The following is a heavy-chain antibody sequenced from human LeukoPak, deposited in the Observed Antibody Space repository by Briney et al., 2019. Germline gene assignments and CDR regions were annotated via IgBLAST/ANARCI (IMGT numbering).Heavy chain of an antibody. Sequence: GGSLRLSCAASGFTFSDYYMSWIRQAPGKGLEWVSAISGSGGSTYYADSVKGRFTISRDNSKNTLYLQMNSLRAEDTAVYYCAKDSSGWPTLFDYWGQGTLVTVSS. J-gene: IGHJ4*02. CDR3: AKDSSGWPTLFDY. CDR2: ISGSGGST. D-gene: IGHD6-19*01. CDR1: GFTFSDYY. V-gene: IGHV3-23*01.